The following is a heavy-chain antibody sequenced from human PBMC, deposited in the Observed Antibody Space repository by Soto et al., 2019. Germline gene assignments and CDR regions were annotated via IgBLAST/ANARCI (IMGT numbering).Heavy chain of an antibody. J-gene: IGHJ4*02. CDR2: IYYSGST. Sequence: SETLSLTCAVSGYSISSGYYWGWIRQPPGKGLEWIGSIYYSGSTYYNPSLKSRFTISVDTSKNQFSLKLSSVTAADTAMYYCASAWRQTKAATRDYFDYWGQGTLVTVSS. V-gene: IGHV4-38-2*01. D-gene: IGHD1-1*01. CDR3: ASAWRQTKAATRDYFDY. CDR1: GYSISSGYY.